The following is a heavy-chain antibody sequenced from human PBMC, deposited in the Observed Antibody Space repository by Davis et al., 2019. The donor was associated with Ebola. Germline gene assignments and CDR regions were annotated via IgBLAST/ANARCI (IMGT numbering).Heavy chain of an antibody. CDR2: INPSAGYT. CDR1: GYTFTNYY. CDR3: ARDGPDYYGLDV. Sequence: AASVKVSCKAFGYTFTNYYVHWVRQAPGQGLEWMGVINPSAGYTNHAQKFQGRVTITRDTSTSTVYMEVRRLKSDDTAVYYCARDGPDYYGLDVWGQGTAVTVSS. J-gene: IGHJ6*02. V-gene: IGHV1-46*01.